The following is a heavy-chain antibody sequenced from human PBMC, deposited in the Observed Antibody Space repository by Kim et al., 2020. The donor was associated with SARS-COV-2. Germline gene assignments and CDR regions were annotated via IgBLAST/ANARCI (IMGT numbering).Heavy chain of an antibody. V-gene: IGHV1-2*02. CDR2: INPNSGGT. D-gene: IGHD2-8*01. CDR3: ARPLGCTNGVCYGNYFDY. CDR1: GYTFTGYY. J-gene: IGHJ4*02. Sequence: ASVKVSCKASGYTFTGYYMHWVRQAPGQGLEWMGWINPNSGGTNYAQKFQGRVTMTRDTSISTAYMELSRLRSDDTAVYYCARPLGCTNGVCYGNYFDYWGQGTLVTVSS.